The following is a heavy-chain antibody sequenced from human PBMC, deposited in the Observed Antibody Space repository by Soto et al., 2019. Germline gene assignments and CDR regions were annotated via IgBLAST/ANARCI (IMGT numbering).Heavy chain of an antibody. D-gene: IGHD5-12*01. V-gene: IGHV4-61*01. CDR1: GGSVSSGSYY. Sequence: SETLSLTCTVSGGSVSSGSYYWSWIRQPPGKGLEWIGYIYYSGGTNYNPSLKSRVTISVDTSKNQFSLKLSSVTAADTDVYYCARGVATTYGPIFPSYYYYGMDVWGAGTTVTV. CDR2: IYYSGGT. CDR3: ARGVATTYGPIFPSYYYYGMDV. J-gene: IGHJ6*02.